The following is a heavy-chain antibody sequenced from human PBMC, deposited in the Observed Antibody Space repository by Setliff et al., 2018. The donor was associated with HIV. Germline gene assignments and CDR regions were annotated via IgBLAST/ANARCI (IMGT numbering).Heavy chain of an antibody. CDR1: GFSFRSYA. V-gene: IGHV3-23*01. J-gene: IGHJ4*02. CDR2: ISGSGDIT. D-gene: IGHD4-4*01. CDR3: AKTQTVITVYGPFDS. Sequence: LRLSCAASGFSFRSYAVSWVRQAPGKGLEWVSVISGSGDITYYREPVKGRFTVSRDNSNNTVYLQMNSLRAEDTAMYYCAKTQTVITVYGPFDSWGQGTPVTVSS.